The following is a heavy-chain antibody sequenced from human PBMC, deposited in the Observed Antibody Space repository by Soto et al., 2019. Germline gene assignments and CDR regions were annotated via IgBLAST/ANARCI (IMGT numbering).Heavy chain of an antibody. J-gene: IGHJ4*02. Sequence: GGSLRLSCAASGFTFSSYWMHWVRQAPGKGLVWVSRINSDGSSTSYADSVKGRFTISRDNAKNTLYLQMNSLRAEDTAVYYCARVQSSGTRKNYYFDYWGQGTLVTVSS. CDR3: ARVQSSGTRKNYYFDY. CDR2: INSDGSST. CDR1: GFTFSSYW. D-gene: IGHD1-1*01. V-gene: IGHV3-74*01.